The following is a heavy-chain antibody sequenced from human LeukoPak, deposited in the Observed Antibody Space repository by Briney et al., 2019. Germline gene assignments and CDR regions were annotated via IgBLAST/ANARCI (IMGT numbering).Heavy chain of an antibody. D-gene: IGHD3-22*01. V-gene: IGHV3-11*01. J-gene: IGHJ4*02. CDR1: GLTFSDYY. CDR2: ISSASRTI. CDR3: ARNGYYDSSGYPYYFDY. Sequence: GGSLRLSCSASGLTFSDYYMGWIRQAPGKGLEWVSYISSASRTIYYTDSVKGRFTISRDDAKNSRYLQMHSLRVDDTAVYYCARNGYYDSSGYPYYFDYWGQGTLVTVSS.